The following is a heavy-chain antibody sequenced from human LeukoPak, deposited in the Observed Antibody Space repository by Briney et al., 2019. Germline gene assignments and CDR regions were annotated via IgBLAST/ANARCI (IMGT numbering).Heavy chain of an antibody. D-gene: IGHD6-19*01. J-gene: IGHJ6*03. CDR3: TTVGTGYSSWGDYYYYYMDV. CDR2: IKSKTDGGTT. CDR1: GFTFNNAW. V-gene: IGHV3-15*01. Sequence: KSGGSLRLSCAASGFTFNNAWMSWVRQAPGKGLEWVGRIKSKTDGGTTDYAAPVKGRFTISRDDSKNTLYVQMNSLKTEDTAVYYCTTVGTGYSSWGDYYYYYMDVWGKGTTVTVSS.